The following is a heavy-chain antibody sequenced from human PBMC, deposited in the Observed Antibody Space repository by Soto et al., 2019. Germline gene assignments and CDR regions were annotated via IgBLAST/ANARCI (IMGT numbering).Heavy chain of an antibody. CDR3: ARDGVAEIDY. Sequence: EVQLVESGGGLVQPGGSLRLSCAASGFTFSDYNMIWVRQAPGKGLQWGSYIDIFSATIYYADSVRGRFTISRDNAKNSLYLQMNSLRDEDTAVYYCARDGVAEIDYWGQGTLVTVSS. CDR1: GFTFSDYN. J-gene: IGHJ4*02. V-gene: IGHV3-48*02. CDR2: IDIFSATI. D-gene: IGHD2-15*01.